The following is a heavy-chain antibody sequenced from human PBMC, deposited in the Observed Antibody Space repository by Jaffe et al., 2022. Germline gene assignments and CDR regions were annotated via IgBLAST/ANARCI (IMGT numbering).Heavy chain of an antibody. CDR3: ARVTQQQLRGADPFDI. D-gene: IGHD6-13*01. CDR1: GGSISSGSYY. Sequence: QVQLQESGPGLVKPSQTLSLTCTVSGGSISSGSYYWSWIRQPAGKGLEWIGRIYTSGSTNYNPSLKSRVTISVDTSKNQFSLKLSSVTAADTAVYYCARVTQQQLRGADPFDIWGQGTMVTVSS. J-gene: IGHJ3*02. CDR2: IYTSGST. V-gene: IGHV4-61*02.